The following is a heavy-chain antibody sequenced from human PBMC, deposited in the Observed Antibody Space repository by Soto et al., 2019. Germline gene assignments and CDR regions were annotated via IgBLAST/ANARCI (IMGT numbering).Heavy chain of an antibody. V-gene: IGHV3-7*05. CDR3: AKDDRRLVAATIHDAFDI. J-gene: IGHJ3*02. D-gene: IGHD2-15*01. CDR2: IKQDGSEK. Sequence: HPGGSLRISFAASGFTFSSYWMSWVRQAPGKGLEWVANIKQDGSEKYYADSVKGRFTISRDNSKNTLYLQMNSLRAEDTAVYYCAKDDRRLVAATIHDAFDIWGQGTMVTVSS. CDR1: GFTFSSYW.